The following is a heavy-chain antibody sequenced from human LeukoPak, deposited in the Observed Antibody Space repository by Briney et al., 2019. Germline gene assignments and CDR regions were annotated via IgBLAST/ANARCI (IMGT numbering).Heavy chain of an antibody. D-gene: IGHD3-10*01. CDR2: MYVSGST. V-gene: IGHV4-4*07. CDR3: ARDMVRGVKAYLSWFDL. CDR1: GDSISSYY. J-gene: IGHJ5*02. Sequence: PSETLSLTCTVSGDSISSYYWSWIRQPAGKGLEWIGRMYVSGSTNYNPSLKSRVTMSVDTSKNQFSLKMTSVTAADTAFYYCARDMVRGVKAYLSWFDLWGQGILVTVST.